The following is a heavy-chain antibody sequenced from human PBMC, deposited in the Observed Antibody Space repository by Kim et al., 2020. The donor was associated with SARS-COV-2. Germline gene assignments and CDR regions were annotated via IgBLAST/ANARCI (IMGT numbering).Heavy chain of an antibody. D-gene: IGHD2-15*01. CDR2: IYHSGST. Sequence: SETLSLTCTVSGYSISSGYYWGWIRQPPGTGLEWIGSIYHSGSTYYNPSLKSRVTISVDTSKNQFSLKLTSVTAADTAVYYCARGTIIVVVVAADYWGQGTLVTVSS. J-gene: IGHJ4*02. CDR1: GYSISSGYY. V-gene: IGHV4-38-2*02. CDR3: ARGTIIVVVVAADY.